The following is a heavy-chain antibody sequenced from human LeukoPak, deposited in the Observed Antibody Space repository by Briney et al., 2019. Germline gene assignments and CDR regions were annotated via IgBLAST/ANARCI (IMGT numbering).Heavy chain of an antibody. CDR1: GFTFSSYA. CDR3: ARPFTYSGSYSVYFQH. Sequence: GGSLRLSFAASGFTFSSYAMHWVRQAPGKGLEWVAVISYDGSNKYYADSVKGRFTISRDNSKNTLYLQMNSLRAEDTAVYYCARPFTYSGSYSVYFQHWGQGTLVTVSS. D-gene: IGHD1-26*01. J-gene: IGHJ1*01. V-gene: IGHV3-30-3*01. CDR2: ISYDGSNK.